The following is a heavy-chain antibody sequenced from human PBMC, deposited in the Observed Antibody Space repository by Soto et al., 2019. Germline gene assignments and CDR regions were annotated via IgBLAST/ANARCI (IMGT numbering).Heavy chain of an antibody. CDR2: IYYGGST. D-gene: IGHD3-22*01. V-gene: IGHV4-39*07. CDR1: GGSVSSSSYY. CDR3: ARDERRHYYDSSGYL. J-gene: IGHJ4*02. Sequence: PSETLSLTCTVSGGSVSSSSYYWGGIRQPPGKGLEWIGNIYYGGSTYYNPSLKSRVTISVDTSKNQFSLKLSSVTAADTAVYYCARDERRHYYDSSGYLWGQGTLVTVSS.